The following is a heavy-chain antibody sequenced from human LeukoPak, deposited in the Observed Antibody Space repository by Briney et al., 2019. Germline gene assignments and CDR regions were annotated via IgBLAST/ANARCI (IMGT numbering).Heavy chain of an antibody. CDR1: GFTISSFW. CDR3: ARGDEYTTSP. J-gene: IGHJ4*02. Sequence: GGSLRLSCAASGFTISSFWMSWVRQAPGKGLERVANIKRDGGDKYYVDSVKGRFSISRDNAKNSLYLHMNSLRAEDTAVYYCARGDEYTTSPWGQGTLVTVSS. D-gene: IGHD2-2*02. V-gene: IGHV3-7*05. CDR2: IKRDGGDK.